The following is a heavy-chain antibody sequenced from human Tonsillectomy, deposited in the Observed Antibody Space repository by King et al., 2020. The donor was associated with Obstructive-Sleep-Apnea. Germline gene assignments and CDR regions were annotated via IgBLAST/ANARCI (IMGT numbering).Heavy chain of an antibody. V-gene: IGHV3-30*04. J-gene: IGHJ6*02. Sequence: QLVESGGGVVQPGRSLRLSCAASGFTFSSYAMHWVRQAPGKGLEWVAVISYDGSNKYYADSVKGRFTISRDNSKNTLYLQMNSLRAEDTAVYYCARGGYSSGWYTSPDIYYYYYYGMDVWGHGTTVTVSS. CDR1: GFTFSSYA. CDR2: ISYDGSNK. CDR3: ARGGYSSGWYTSPDIYYYYYYGMDV. D-gene: IGHD6-19*01.